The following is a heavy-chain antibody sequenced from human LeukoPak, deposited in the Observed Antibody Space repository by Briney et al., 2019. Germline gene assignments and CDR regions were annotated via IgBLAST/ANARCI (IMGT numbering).Heavy chain of an antibody. Sequence: SETLSLTRTVSGGSISSYYWSWIRQPPGKGLEWIGYIYYSGSTNYNPSLKSRVTISVDTSKNQFSLKLSSVTAADTAVYYCARGLLDGYTHPAAFDIWGQGTMVTVSS. CDR2: IYYSGST. J-gene: IGHJ3*02. CDR3: ARGLLDGYTHPAAFDI. V-gene: IGHV4-59*01. CDR1: GGSISSYY. D-gene: IGHD5-24*01.